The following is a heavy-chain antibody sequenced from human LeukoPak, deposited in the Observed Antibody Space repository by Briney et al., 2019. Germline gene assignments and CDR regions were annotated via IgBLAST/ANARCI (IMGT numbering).Heavy chain of an antibody. J-gene: IGHJ5*02. CDR2: LYHRGST. CDR3: ARGIQEDYYDSSGYYYSWFDP. CDR1: GGSISSGGYS. V-gene: IGHV4-30-2*01. Sequence: SETLSLTCAVSGGSISSGGYSWSWIRQPPGKGLKWIGYLYHRGSTYYNPSLKSRVTISVDRSKNQFSLKLSSVTAADTAVYYCARGIQEDYYDSSGYYYSWFDPWGQGTLVTVSS. D-gene: IGHD3-22*01.